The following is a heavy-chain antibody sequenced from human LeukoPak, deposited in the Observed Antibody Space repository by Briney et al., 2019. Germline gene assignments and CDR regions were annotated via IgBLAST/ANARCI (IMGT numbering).Heavy chain of an antibody. V-gene: IGHV1-69*01. D-gene: IGHD3-22*01. CDR1: GDTFSSYA. Sequence: GSSVKVSCKASGDTFSSYAISWVRQAPGQGLEWMGGIIPIFGTANYAQKFQGRVTITADESTSTAYMELSSLRSEDTAVYYCARGYYDSSGYYWYFDYWGQGTLVTVSS. J-gene: IGHJ4*02. CDR2: IIPIFGTA. CDR3: ARGYYDSSGYYWYFDY.